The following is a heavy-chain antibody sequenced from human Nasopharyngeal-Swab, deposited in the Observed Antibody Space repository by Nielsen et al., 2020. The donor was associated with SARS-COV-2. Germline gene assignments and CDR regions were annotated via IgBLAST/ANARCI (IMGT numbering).Heavy chain of an antibody. Sequence: VRQMPGKGLEWVAFIRYDGFNQHYADSVKGRFTISRDSFKNTLYLQLNSLRAEDTAVYYCAKDHKMDSGGGVGYMDVWGKGTTVTVSS. D-gene: IGHD3-16*01. J-gene: IGHJ6*03. CDR2: IRYDGFNQ. CDR3: AKDHKMDSGGGVGYMDV. V-gene: IGHV3-30*02.